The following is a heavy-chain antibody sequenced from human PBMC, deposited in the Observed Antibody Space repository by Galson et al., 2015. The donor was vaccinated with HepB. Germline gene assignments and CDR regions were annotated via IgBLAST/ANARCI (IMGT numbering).Heavy chain of an antibody. CDR2: IYYSGST. Sequence: EILSLTCTVSGGSISSSSYYWGWIRQPPGKGLEWIGSIYYSGSTYYNPSLKSRVTISVDTSKNQFSLKLSSVTAADTAVYYCARHPYSSGWSDYWGQGTLVTVSS. CDR3: ARHPYSSGWSDY. CDR1: GGSISSSSYY. V-gene: IGHV4-39*01. J-gene: IGHJ4*02. D-gene: IGHD6-19*01.